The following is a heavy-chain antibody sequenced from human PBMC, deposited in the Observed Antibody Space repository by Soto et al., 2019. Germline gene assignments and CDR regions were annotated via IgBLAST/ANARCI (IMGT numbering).Heavy chain of an antibody. CDR2: IGSSGGNS. J-gene: IGHJ6*02. V-gene: IGHV3-21*01. Sequence: EVQLVESGGGLVKPGGSLRLSCAVSGFIFSDFSMNWVRQAPGKGLEWVASIGSSGGNSFYADSVKGRFIISRDYAKTSLDLQINSLRAEDTAVYYCAREKRHNSLGGRFGMDVWGQGTTVTVS. CDR3: AREKRHNSLGGRFGMDV. D-gene: IGHD1-1*01. CDR1: GFIFSDFS.